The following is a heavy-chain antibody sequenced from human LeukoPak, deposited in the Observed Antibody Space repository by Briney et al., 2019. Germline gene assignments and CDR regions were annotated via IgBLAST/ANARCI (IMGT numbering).Heavy chain of an antibody. Sequence: GASVKVSCEVSGYTLTELSMHWVRQAPGKGLEWMGGFDPEDGETIYAQKFQGRVTMTEDTSTDTAYMELSSLRSEDTAVYYCATAPPQYCSSTSCYPNYYYYGMDVWGKGTTVTVSS. J-gene: IGHJ6*04. D-gene: IGHD2-2*01. V-gene: IGHV1-24*01. CDR3: ATAPPQYCSSTSCYPNYYYYGMDV. CDR1: GYTLTELS. CDR2: FDPEDGET.